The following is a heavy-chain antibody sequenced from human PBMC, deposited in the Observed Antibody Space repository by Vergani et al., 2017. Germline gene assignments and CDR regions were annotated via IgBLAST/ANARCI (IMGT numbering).Heavy chain of an antibody. CDR3: AKDPPAAAGTNRYFDY. D-gene: IGHD6-13*01. Sequence: EVQLVESGGGLVQPGGSLRLSCAASGFTFSSYWMSWVRQAPGKGLEWVANIKQDGSEKYYVDSVKGRFTISRDNAKNSLYLQMNSLRAEDTAVYYCAKDPPAAAGTNRYFDYWGQGTLVTVSS. V-gene: IGHV3-7*01. CDR2: IKQDGSEK. CDR1: GFTFSSYW. J-gene: IGHJ4*02.